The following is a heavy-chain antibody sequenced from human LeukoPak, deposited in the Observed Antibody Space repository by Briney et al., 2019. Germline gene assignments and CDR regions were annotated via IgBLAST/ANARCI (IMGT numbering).Heavy chain of an antibody. CDR3: AKLGGSWRYAFDI. D-gene: IGHD1-26*01. CDR2: ISGSGGST. J-gene: IGHJ3*02. CDR1: GFTVSSNY. V-gene: IGHV3-23*01. Sequence: PGGSLRLSCAASGFTVSSNYMSWVRQAPGKGLEWVSAISGSGGSTYYADSVKGRFTISRDNSKNTLYLQMNSLRAEDTAVYYCAKLGGSWRYAFDIWGQGTMVTVSS.